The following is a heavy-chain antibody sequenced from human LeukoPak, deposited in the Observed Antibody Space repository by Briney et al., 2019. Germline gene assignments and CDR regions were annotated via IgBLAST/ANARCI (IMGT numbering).Heavy chain of an antibody. CDR2: ISWNSGSI. Sequence: GGSLRLSCAASGFTFDDYAMHWVRQAPGKGLEWVSGISWNSGSIGYADSVKGRFTISRDNAKNSLYLQMNSLRAEDTALYYCAKEGIAAAGRGDYFDYWGQGTLVTVSS. CDR1: GFTFDDYA. D-gene: IGHD6-13*01. V-gene: IGHV3-9*01. CDR3: AKEGIAAAGRGDYFDY. J-gene: IGHJ4*02.